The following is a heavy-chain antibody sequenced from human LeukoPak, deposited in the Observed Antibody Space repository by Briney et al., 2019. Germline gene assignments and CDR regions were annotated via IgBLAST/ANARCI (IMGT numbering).Heavy chain of an antibody. Sequence: ASVKVSCKASGYTFTSYGISWVRQAPGQGLEWMGWISAYNGNTNYAQKLQGRVTMTTDTSTSTAYMELRSLTSDDTAVYYCARVFRGNPITMIVVVPSGGWFDPWGQGTLVTVSS. CDR3: ARVFRGNPITMIVVVPSGGWFDP. D-gene: IGHD3-22*01. CDR2: ISAYNGNT. CDR1: GYTFTSYG. V-gene: IGHV1-18*01. J-gene: IGHJ5*02.